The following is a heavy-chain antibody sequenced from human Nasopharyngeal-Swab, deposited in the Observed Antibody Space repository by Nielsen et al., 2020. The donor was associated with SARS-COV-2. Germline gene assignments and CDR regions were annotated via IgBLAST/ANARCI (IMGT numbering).Heavy chain of an antibody. V-gene: IGHV4-34*01. J-gene: IGHJ4*02. CDR2: INHSEST. Sequence: WIRQPPGKGLEWIGEINHSESTNYNPSLKSRVTISVDTSKNQFSLKPSSVTAADTAVYYCARDPGSGSFYFDYWGQGTLVTVSS. CDR3: ARDPGSGSFYFDY. D-gene: IGHD3-22*01.